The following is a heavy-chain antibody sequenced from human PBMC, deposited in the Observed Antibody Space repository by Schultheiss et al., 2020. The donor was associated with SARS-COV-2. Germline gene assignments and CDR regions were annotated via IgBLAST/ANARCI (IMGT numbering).Heavy chain of an antibody. Sequence: GGSLRLSCAASGFTFGNYWMHWVRQSPGKGLEWVSTITTRDGTTYYADSVKGRFTISRDNSKNTLYLQMNSLRAEDTAFYYCTTQTFYDFWSGYYPFDYWGQGTLVTVSS. CDR2: ITTRDGTT. V-gene: IGHV3-23*01. CDR3: TTQTFYDFWSGYYPFDY. D-gene: IGHD3-3*01. CDR1: GFTFGNYW. J-gene: IGHJ4*02.